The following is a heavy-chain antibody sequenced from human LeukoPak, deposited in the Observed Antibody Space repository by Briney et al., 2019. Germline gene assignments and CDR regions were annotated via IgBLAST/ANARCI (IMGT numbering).Heavy chain of an antibody. J-gene: IGHJ4*02. D-gene: IGHD6-13*01. CDR2: INHSGST. Sequence: SETLSLTCAVYGGSFSGYYWSWIRQPPGKGLEWIGEINHSGSTNYNPSLKSRVTISVDTSKNQFSLKLSSVTAADTAVYYCATPFRYSSSWYAGSPLGYRGQGTLVTVSS. CDR1: GGSFSGYY. CDR3: ATPFRYSSSWYAGSPLGY. V-gene: IGHV4-34*01.